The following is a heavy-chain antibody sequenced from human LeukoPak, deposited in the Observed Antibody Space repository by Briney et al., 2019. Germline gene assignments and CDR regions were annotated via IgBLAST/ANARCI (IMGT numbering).Heavy chain of an antibody. Sequence: GGSLRLSCAAPGFTFSSYSVNWVRQGPGKGLEWVSSISSSSSYIYYADSVKGRFTISRDNAKNSLYLQMNSLRAEETAVYYCARGPLVRGVPDAFDIWGQGTMVTVSS. V-gene: IGHV3-21*01. D-gene: IGHD3-10*02. CDR1: GFTFSSYS. CDR3: ARGPLVRGVPDAFDI. CDR2: ISSSSSYI. J-gene: IGHJ3*02.